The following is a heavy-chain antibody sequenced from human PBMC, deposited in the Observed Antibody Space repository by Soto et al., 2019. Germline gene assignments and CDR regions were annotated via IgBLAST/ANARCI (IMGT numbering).Heavy chain of an antibody. CDR1: GFTFSNFW. CDR3: GRDEVRNGVGV. Sequence: PGGSLNRSFDVFGFTFSNFWMSCFRQAPGKGLEWVANIKGDGSEKRYVDSVKGRFTISRDNAKNSVYLQMNSLRVEDTALYYCGRDEVRNGVGVWG. V-gene: IGHV3-7*01. J-gene: IGHJ6*02. CDR2: IKGDGSEK.